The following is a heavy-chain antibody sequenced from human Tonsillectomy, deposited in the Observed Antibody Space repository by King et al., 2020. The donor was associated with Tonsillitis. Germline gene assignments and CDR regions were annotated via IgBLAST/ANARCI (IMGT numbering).Heavy chain of an antibody. CDR3: ARGKYDFWSGFPDYFDY. CDR1: GESFSGYY. D-gene: IGHD3-3*01. J-gene: IGHJ4*02. V-gene: IGHV4-34*01. CDR2: IYHSGGA. Sequence: VQLQQWGAGLLKPSETLSLTCAVYGESFSGYYCSWIRQPPGKGLEWIGAIYHSGGASYNPSLNIRVTISVDRPNNQFSLKLTSVTAADTAVYYCARGKYDFWSGFPDYFDYWGQGTLVTVSS.